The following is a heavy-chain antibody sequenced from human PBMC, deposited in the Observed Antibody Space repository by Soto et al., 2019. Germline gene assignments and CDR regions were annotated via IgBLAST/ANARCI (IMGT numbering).Heavy chain of an antibody. J-gene: IGHJ4*02. D-gene: IGHD3-22*01. CDR2: ISFDGSSK. V-gene: IGHV3-30-3*01. CDR1: GFTFKDYA. CDR3: ARDWGEDSSGPHNFDY. Sequence: GGSLRLSCAASGFTFKDYAMHWVRQAPGKGLEWVALISFDGSSKYYADSVKGRFTISRDNSKKTLYLQMNSLRADDTAVYYCARDWGEDSSGPHNFDYWGQGTLVTVSS.